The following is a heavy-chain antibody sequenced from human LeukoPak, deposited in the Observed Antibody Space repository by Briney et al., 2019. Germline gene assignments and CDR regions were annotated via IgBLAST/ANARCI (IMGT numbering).Heavy chain of an antibody. V-gene: IGHV3-21*04. D-gene: IGHD1-26*01. CDR2: ISYTGTYI. J-gene: IGHJ4*02. Sequence: GGSLRLSCAASGFTFSSYTMNWVRQAPGKGLEWVSSISYTGTYIYYADSVKGRFTISRDNAQNSLYLQMNSLRAEDTAIYYCVRDRGTYRPIDYWGQGTLVTVSS. CDR3: VRDRGTYRPIDY. CDR1: GFTFSSYT.